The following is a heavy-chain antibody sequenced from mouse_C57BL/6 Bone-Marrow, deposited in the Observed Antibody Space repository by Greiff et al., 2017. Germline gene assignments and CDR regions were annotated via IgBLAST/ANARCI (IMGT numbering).Heavy chain of an antibody. CDR1: GYTFTDYY. CDR3: ARDDSSSLDY. CDR2: INPYNGGT. Sequence: SGPVLVKPGASVKMSCKASGYTFTDYYMNWVKQSHGKSLEWIGVINPYNGGTSYNQKFKGTATLTVDKSSSTAYMELNSLTSEDSAVYYCARDDSSSLDYWGQGTTLTVSS. V-gene: IGHV1-19*01. D-gene: IGHD1-1*01. J-gene: IGHJ2*01.